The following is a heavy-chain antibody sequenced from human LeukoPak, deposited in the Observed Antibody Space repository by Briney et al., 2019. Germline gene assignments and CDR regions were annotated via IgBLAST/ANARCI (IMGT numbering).Heavy chain of an antibody. CDR1: GFTFSSYW. D-gene: IGHD2-8*01. CDR3: AKEGLYGLDY. CDR2: ISGSGGTT. Sequence: GGSLRLSCAASGFTFSSYWMSWVRQAPGKGLEGVSSISGSGGTTNYADSVKGRFTISRDNSKNTLYVQMNSLRVEDTAVYYCAKEGLYGLDYWGQGTLVTVSS. J-gene: IGHJ4*02. V-gene: IGHV3-23*01.